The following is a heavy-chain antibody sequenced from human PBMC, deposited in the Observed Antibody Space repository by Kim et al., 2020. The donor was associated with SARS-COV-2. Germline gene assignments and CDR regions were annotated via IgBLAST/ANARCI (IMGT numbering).Heavy chain of an antibody. D-gene: IGHD3-10*01. CDR2: IIPIFGTA. CDR1: GGTFSSYA. Sequence: SVKVSCKASGGTFSSYAISWVRQAPGQGLEWMGGIIPIFGTANYAQKFQGRVTITADESTSTAHMELSSLRSEDTAVYYCAWVRGMATNRGFDYWGQGTLVTVSS. CDR3: AWVRGMATNRGFDY. V-gene: IGHV1-69*13. J-gene: IGHJ4*02.